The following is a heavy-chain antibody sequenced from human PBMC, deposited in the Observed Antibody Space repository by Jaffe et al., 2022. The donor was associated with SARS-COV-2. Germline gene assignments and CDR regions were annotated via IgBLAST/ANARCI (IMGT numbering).Heavy chain of an antibody. J-gene: IGHJ4*02. D-gene: IGHD4-17*01. CDR2: IYYNGNT. Sequence: QLQLQESGPGLVKPSETLSLTCTVSGGSISSSSYYWGWIRQPPGKGLEWVGSIYYNGNTYYSPSLKSRVTISLDTSKNQSSLKVNSVTAADTAVYYCARLWKTTTTFDYWGQGTLVTVSS. V-gene: IGHV4-39*01. CDR1: GGSISSSSYY. CDR3: ARLWKTTTTFDY.